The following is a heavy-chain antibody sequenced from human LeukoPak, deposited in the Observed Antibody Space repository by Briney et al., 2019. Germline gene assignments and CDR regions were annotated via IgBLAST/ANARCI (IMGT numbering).Heavy chain of an antibody. CDR1: GFPFSSYG. Sequence: PGGSLRLSCAASGFPFSSYGMHWVRQAPGKELEWVAFTWYDGSNKYYADSVRGRFTVSRDNSKDTLYLQMNSLRAEDTAVYTCVQERSLRFRSGSSCRDAFDIWGQGTVVTVSS. CDR2: TWYDGSNK. V-gene: IGHV3-30*02. D-gene: IGHD4-17*01. CDR3: VQERSLRFRSGSSCRDAFDI. J-gene: IGHJ3*02.